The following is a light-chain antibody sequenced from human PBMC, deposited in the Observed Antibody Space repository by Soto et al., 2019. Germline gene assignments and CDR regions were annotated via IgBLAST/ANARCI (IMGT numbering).Light chain of an antibody. Sequence: EIVLTQYPATLSLSPGERATLSCRASQRVSDYLAWYQQKPGQAPRLLIFDASTRATGIPARFSGSGSGTGFTRTISSLEPEDFAVYYCQQRSNWPHTFGQGTNVEIK. CDR3: QQRSNWPHT. J-gene: IGKJ1*01. CDR1: QRVSDY. CDR2: DAS. V-gene: IGKV3-11*01.